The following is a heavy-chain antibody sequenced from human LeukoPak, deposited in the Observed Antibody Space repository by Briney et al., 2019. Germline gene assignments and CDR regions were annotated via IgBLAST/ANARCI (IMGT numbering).Heavy chain of an antibody. D-gene: IGHD3-10*01. CDR3: AKDDAWIRFGE. CDR2: VSGSGSRSGCST. Sequence: GGSLRLSCAASGFTFSTYAMSWVRQAPGKGLEWVSNVSGSGSRSGCSTYYADSVKGRFTISRDNSKNTLYLEVISLTAEDTAVYYCAKDDAWIRFGEWSQGTLVTVSS. J-gene: IGHJ4*02. CDR1: GFTFSTYA. V-gene: IGHV3-23*01.